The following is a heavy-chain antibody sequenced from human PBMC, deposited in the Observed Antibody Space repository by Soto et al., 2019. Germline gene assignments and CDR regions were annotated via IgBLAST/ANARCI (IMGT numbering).Heavy chain of an antibody. CDR3: AKALVWGVTAFDY. V-gene: IGHV3-23*01. D-gene: IGHD3-10*01. CDR2: ISASGDAT. J-gene: IGHJ4*02. CDR1: GSSFSTYG. Sequence: PGGSLRLSCAASGSSFSTYGMYWVRQAPGKGLEYVSSISASGDATAYADSVKGRFTVSRDNSENTLYLQMNSLRVEDTAVYYCAKALVWGVTAFDYWGQGTLVPVSS.